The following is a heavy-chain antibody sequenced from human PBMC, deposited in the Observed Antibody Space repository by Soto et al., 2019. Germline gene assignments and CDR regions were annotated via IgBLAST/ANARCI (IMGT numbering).Heavy chain of an antibody. CDR1: GGSISSGGYY. Sequence: TSETLSLTCTVSGGSISSGGYYWSWIRQHPGKGLEWIGYIYYSGSTYYNPSLKSRVTISVDTSKNQFSLKLSSVTAADTAVYYCARDVRFGEFRGWFDPWGQGTLVTVSS. CDR3: ARDVRFGEFRGWFDP. V-gene: IGHV4-31*03. CDR2: IYYSGST. J-gene: IGHJ5*02. D-gene: IGHD3-10*01.